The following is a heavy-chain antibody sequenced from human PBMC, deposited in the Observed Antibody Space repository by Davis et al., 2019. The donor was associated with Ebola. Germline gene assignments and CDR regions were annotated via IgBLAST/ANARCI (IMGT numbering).Heavy chain of an antibody. D-gene: IGHD2-2*01. CDR1: GFTSSDHY. V-gene: IGHV3-72*01. J-gene: IGHJ3*02. CDR3: ATGTLVPGASAAFDI. CDR2: SRNKDNSYTT. Sequence: PGGSLRLSCAASGFTSSDHYMDWVRQAPGKGLEWVGRSRNKDNSYTTEYAASVRGRFTISRDDSKDTLYLQMNSLKTEDTAVYYCATGTLVPGASAAFDIWGRGTMVTVSS.